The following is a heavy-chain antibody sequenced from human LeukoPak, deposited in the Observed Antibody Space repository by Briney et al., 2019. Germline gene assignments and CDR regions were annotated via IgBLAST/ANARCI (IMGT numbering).Heavy chain of an antibody. J-gene: IGHJ4*02. CDR3: ARLLVTVTGY. Sequence: GGSLRLSCAVSGFTFTSNYMSWVRQAPGKGLEWVSTLYTNGTTHYADSVKGRFSISRDNSKNTLYLQMNSLRAEDTAIYYCARLLVTVTGYWGQGILVTVSS. D-gene: IGHD2-21*02. CDR2: LYTNGTT. V-gene: IGHV3-66*01. CDR1: GFTFTSNY.